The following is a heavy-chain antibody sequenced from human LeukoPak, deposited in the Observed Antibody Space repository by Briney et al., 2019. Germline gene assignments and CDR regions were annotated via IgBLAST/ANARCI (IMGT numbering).Heavy chain of an antibody. D-gene: IGHD3-22*01. Sequence: PSETLSLTCTVSGGSISSYYWSWIRQPPGKGLEWIGYIYYSGSTNYNPSLKSRVTISVDTSKNQFSLKLSSVTAADTAVYYCARHYYDSSGYWDYWGQGTLVTVSS. CDR1: GGSISSYY. CDR3: ARHYYDSSGYWDY. CDR2: IYYSGST. V-gene: IGHV4-59*08. J-gene: IGHJ4*02.